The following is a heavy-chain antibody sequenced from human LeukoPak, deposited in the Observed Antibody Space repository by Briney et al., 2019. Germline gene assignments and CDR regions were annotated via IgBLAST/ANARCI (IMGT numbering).Heavy chain of an antibody. CDR3: ARILDSAWGELGY. CDR1: EFTFSRHW. V-gene: IGHV3-74*01. CDR2: INSDGSNT. J-gene: IGHJ4*02. D-gene: IGHD6-19*01. Sequence: GGSLRLSCAAYEFTFSRHWMHWVRQAPGKGLVWVSRINSDGSNTGYADSVKGRFTISRDNSKNTLYLQMNSLRAEDTAVYYCARILDSAWGELGYWGQGTLVTVSS.